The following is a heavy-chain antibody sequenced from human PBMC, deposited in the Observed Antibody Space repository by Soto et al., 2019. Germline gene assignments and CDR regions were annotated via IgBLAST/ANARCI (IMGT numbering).Heavy chain of an antibody. D-gene: IGHD6-19*01. Sequence: EVQLLESGGGLVQPGGSLRLSCAASGFTFSYYAMSWVRQTPGTGLEWVSGISGGGGTTYYAASVKGRFTISRDNSKNTRYLQINSLRAEDTAVYYCAKQAGYSSDPFDYWGQGTLVTVSS. V-gene: IGHV3-23*01. CDR3: AKQAGYSSDPFDY. CDR2: ISGGGGTT. CDR1: GFTFSYYA. J-gene: IGHJ4*02.